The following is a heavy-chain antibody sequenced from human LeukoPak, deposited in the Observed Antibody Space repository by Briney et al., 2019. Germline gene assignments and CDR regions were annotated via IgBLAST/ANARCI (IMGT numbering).Heavy chain of an antibody. CDR2: IGGNGGNT. Sequence: GGSLRLSCAASGSTFSSYAMNWVRQAPGKGLEWVSGIGGNGGNTDYADSVKGRFTISRDNSKNTLYLQMNSLRAEDTAVYYCAKSSDYCRITGSYNCYYHLDVWGSGTSVTVSS. V-gene: IGHV3-23*01. J-gene: IGHJ6*03. D-gene: IGHD2-2*02. CDR1: GSTFSSYA. CDR3: AKSSDYCRITGSYNCYYHLDV.